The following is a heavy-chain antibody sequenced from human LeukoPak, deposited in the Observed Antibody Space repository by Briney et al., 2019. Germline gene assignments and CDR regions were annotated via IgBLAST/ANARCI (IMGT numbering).Heavy chain of an antibody. D-gene: IGHD2-21*02. V-gene: IGHV4-59*01. Sequence: SETLSLTCTVSGGSISSYYWSWIRQPPGKGLEWIGYIYSSGSTNYNPSLKSRITISVDTSKNQFSLKLSSVTAADTAVYYCARFAYCGGHCWYYFDYWGQGSLVTVSS. CDR3: ARFAYCGGHCWYYFDY. CDR2: IYSSGST. CDR1: GGSISSYY. J-gene: IGHJ4*02.